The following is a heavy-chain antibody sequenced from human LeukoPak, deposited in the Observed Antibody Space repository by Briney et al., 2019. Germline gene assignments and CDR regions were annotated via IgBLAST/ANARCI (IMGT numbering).Heavy chain of an antibody. CDR3: ARAYGSGSYCPNY. D-gene: IGHD3-10*01. Sequence: PGGSLRLSCAASGFTFSSYSMNWVRQAPGKGLEWVSSISSSSSYIYYADSVKGRFTISRDNAKNSLYLQMNSLRAEDTAVYYCARAYGSGSYCPNYWGQGTLVTASS. CDR1: GFTFSSYS. J-gene: IGHJ4*02. V-gene: IGHV3-21*01. CDR2: ISSSSSYI.